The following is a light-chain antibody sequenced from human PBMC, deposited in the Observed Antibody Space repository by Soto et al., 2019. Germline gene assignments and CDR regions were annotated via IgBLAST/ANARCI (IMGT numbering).Light chain of an antibody. V-gene: IGLV2-14*01. CDR1: SSDVGGYNY. Sequence: QSVLTQPASVSGSPGQSITISCTGTSSDVGGYNYVSWYQQHPGKAPKLMIYGVSNRPSGVSNRFSGSKSGNTASLTISGLQAEGEADYYCSSYTSSSTSLYVFGTGTKVTVL. CDR3: SSYTSSSTSLYV. CDR2: GVS. J-gene: IGLJ1*01.